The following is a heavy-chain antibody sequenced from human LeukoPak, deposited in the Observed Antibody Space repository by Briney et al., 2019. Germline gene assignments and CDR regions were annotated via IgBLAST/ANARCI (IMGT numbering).Heavy chain of an antibody. CDR1: GYTFTSYY. J-gene: IGHJ5*02. D-gene: IGHD3-10*01. CDR2: VNPSGGST. V-gene: IGHV1-46*01. CDR3: AREGGSGAHPFDP. Sequence: GASVKVSCKASGYTFTSYYMHWVRQAPGQGLEWMGIVNPSGGSTSYAQKFQGRVTMTRDTSTSTVYMELSSLRSEDTAVYYCAREGGSGAHPFDPWGQGTLVTVSS.